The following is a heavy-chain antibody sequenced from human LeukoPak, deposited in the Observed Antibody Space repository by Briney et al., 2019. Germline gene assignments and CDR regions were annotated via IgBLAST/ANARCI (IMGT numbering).Heavy chain of an antibody. CDR1: GFTFGDYA. Sequence: SGGSLRLSCTASGFTFGDYAMSWVRQAPGKGREWVGFIRSKAYGGTTEYAASVKGRFTISRDDSKSIAYLQMNSLKTEDTAVYYCTRDGYYYDSSGDKLFDYWGQGTLVTVSS. CDR2: IRSKAYGGTT. V-gene: IGHV3-49*04. J-gene: IGHJ4*02. D-gene: IGHD3-22*01. CDR3: TRDGYYYDSSGDKLFDY.